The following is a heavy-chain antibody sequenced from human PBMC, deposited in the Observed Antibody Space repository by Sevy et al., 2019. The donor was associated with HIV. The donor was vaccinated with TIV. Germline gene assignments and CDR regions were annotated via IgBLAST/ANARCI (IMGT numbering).Heavy chain of an antibody. CDR2: ISWNSGSI. Sequence: GGSLRLSCAASGFTFDDYAMHWVRQAPGKGLEWVSGISWNSGSIGYADSVKGRFTISRDNAKNSLYLQMNSLRAEDTALYYCAKVYSGSFGYWGQGTLVTVSS. CDR3: AKVYSGSFGY. J-gene: IGHJ4*02. CDR1: GFTFDDYA. D-gene: IGHD1-26*01. V-gene: IGHV3-9*01.